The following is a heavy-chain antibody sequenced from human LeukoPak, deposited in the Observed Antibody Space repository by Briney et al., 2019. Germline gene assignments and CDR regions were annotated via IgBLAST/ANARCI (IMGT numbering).Heavy chain of an antibody. CDR2: IWYDGSNK. V-gene: IGHV3-33*01. D-gene: IGHD2-2*02. Sequence: PGRSLRLSCAASGFTFSSYGMHWVRQAPDKGLEWVAIIWYDGSNKFYADSVKGRFTISRDNSKNTLYLQVNSLRAEDTAVYYCARDDTVHFDYWGQGTLVTVSS. CDR3: ARDDTVHFDY. CDR1: GFTFSSYG. J-gene: IGHJ4*02.